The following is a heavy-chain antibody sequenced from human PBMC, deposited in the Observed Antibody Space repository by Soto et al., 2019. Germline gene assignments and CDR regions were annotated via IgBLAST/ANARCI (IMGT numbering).Heavy chain of an antibody. D-gene: IGHD3-3*01. CDR2: IWYDGSNK. Sequence: GGSLRLSCAASGFTFSSYGMHWVRQAPGKGLEWVTVIWYDGSNKYYADSVKGRFTISRDNSKNTLYLQMNSLRAEDTAVYYCARGPKTYYDFWSGYLLDYYMDVWGKGTTVTVSS. CDR1: GFTFSSYG. V-gene: IGHV3-33*01. J-gene: IGHJ6*03. CDR3: ARGPKTYYDFWSGYLLDYYMDV.